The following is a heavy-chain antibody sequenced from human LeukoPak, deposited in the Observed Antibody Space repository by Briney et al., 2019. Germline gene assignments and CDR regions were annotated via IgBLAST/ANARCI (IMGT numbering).Heavy chain of an antibody. J-gene: IGHJ4*02. CDR2: VTGSRDTT. CDR1: GFTFSSSE. Sequence: GGSLRLSCAASGFTFSSSEMDWVRQAPGEGLQWVSYVTGSRDTTYYADAVKGRFTISRGNARNSLYLQMNSLRAEDTAVYYCARDQRWFGELDFWGQGTLVTVSS. CDR3: ARDQRWFGELDF. V-gene: IGHV3-48*03. D-gene: IGHD3-10*01.